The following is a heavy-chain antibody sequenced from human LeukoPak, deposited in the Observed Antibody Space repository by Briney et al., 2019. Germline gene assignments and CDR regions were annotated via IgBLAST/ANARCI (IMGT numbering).Heavy chain of an antibody. CDR1: GFTFSSYA. D-gene: IGHD2-15*01. V-gene: IGHV3-30-3*01. CDR2: ISYDGSNK. J-gene: IGHJ4*02. Sequence: HSGGSLRLSCAASGFTFSSYAMHWVRQAPGKGLEWVAVISYDGSNKYYADSVKGRFTISRDNSKNTLYLQMNSLRAEDTAVYYCARDPCRGGSCYHDFDYWGQGTLVTVSS. CDR3: ARDPCRGGSCYHDFDY.